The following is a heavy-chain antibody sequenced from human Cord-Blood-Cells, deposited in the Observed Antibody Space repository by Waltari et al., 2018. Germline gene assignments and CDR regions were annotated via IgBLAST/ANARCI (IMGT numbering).Heavy chain of an antibody. CDR2: ISSSSSYI. J-gene: IGHJ4*02. V-gene: IGHV3-21*01. CDR3: ARSPNWYFDY. CDR1: GFTFRSYS. D-gene: IGHD7-27*01. Sequence: ELQLVESGGCLVKPGGSLRLSCAASGFTFRSYSLNWVHQASGKGMEWVSSISSSSSYIYYADSVKGRFTISRDNAKNSLYLQMNSLRAEDTAVYYCARSPNWYFDYWGQGTLVTVSS.